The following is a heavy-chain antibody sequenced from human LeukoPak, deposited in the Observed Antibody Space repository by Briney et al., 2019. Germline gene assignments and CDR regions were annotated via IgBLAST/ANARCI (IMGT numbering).Heavy chain of an antibody. Sequence: SETLSLTCSVSGGSISSYYWSWIRQPPGKGLEWIGYIFYGGTTQYNPSLKSRVTISVDTSKNQLSLKLSSVTAADTAVYYCARTPLLVGATDAFDIWGQGTMVTVSS. V-gene: IGHV4-59*01. CDR3: ARTPLLVGATDAFDI. J-gene: IGHJ3*02. CDR2: IFYGGTT. CDR1: GGSISSYY. D-gene: IGHD1-26*01.